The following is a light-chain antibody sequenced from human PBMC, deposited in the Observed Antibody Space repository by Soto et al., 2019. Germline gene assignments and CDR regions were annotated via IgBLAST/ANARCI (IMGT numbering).Light chain of an antibody. CDR1: QRFSTN. Sequence: VMTQSPATLSLSPGERATLSCRASQRFSTNVAWYQQKPCQAPRLLIYAPSTRATGIPARFSGSGSGTEFTLTISSLQSEDFAVYHCQQYYNWPLTFGGGTKVEIK. V-gene: IGKV3-15*01. J-gene: IGKJ4*01. CDR2: APS. CDR3: QQYYNWPLT.